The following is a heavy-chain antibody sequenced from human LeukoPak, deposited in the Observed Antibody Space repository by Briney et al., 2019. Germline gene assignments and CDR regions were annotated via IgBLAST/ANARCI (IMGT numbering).Heavy chain of an antibody. J-gene: IGHJ6*02. CDR3: ASQYGSGSYYNYYGMDV. CDR1: GGTFSSYA. D-gene: IGHD3-10*01. V-gene: IGHV1-69*04. CDR2: IIPILGIA. Sequence: SVKVSCKASGGTFSSYAISWVRQAPGQGLEWMGRIIPILGIASYAQKFQGRVTITADKSTSTAYMELSSLRSEDTAVYYCASQYGSGSYYNYYGMDVWGQGTTVTVSS.